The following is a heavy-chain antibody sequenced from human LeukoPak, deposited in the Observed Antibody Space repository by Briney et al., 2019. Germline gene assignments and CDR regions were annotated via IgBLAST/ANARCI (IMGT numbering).Heavy chain of an antibody. CDR3: ARKATTGPTKAAFDI. CDR2: IYYSGSI. Sequence: SETLSLTCTVSGYSISSSNYWGWIRQPPGKGLEWIGHIYYSGSIYYNPSLKSRVTMSVDTSKNQFSLKLSSVTAVDTAVYYCARKATTGPTKAAFDIWGQGTMVTVSS. J-gene: IGHJ3*02. D-gene: IGHD4-17*01. CDR1: GYSISSSNY. V-gene: IGHV4-28*05.